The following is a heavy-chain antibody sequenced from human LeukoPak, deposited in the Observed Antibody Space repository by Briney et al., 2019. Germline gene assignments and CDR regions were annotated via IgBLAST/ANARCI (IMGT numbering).Heavy chain of an antibody. CDR1: GGSIRGYF. D-gene: IGHD6-13*01. J-gene: IGHJ4*02. CDR2: IYYSGST. Sequence: SETLSLTCTVSGGSIRGYFWTWIRQPPGKGLEWIGYIYYSGSTNYSPSLKSRVTIAVDTSKNQFSLRLSSVTAADTAVYYCAMAYSISWYYFDYWGQGTLVTVSS. V-gene: IGHV4-59*01. CDR3: AMAYSISWYYFDY.